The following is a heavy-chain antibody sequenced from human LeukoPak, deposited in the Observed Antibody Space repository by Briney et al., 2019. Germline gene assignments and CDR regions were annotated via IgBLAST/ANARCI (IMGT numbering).Heavy chain of an antibody. V-gene: IGHV4-34*01. CDR2: INHSGST. CDR1: GGSFSGYY. CDR3: AGAGDIVVVPAAMSYGMDV. J-gene: IGHJ6*02. D-gene: IGHD2-2*01. Sequence: SKTLSLTCAVYGGSFSGYYWSWIRQPPGKGLEWIGEINHSGSTNYNPSLKSRVTISVDTSKNQFSLKLSSVTAADTAVYYCAGAGDIVVVPAAMSYGMDVWGQGTTVTVSS.